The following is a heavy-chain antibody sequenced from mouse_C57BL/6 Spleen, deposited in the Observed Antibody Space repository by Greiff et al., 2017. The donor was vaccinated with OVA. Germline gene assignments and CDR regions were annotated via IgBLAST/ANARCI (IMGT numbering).Heavy chain of an antibody. Sequence: QVQLQQPGAELVRPGSSVRLSCKASGYTFTSYWMHWVKQRPIQGLEWIGNIDPSDSETHYNQKFKDKATLTVDKSSSTAYMQLSSLTSEDSAVYYCARSAQATVAMDYWGQGTSVTVSS. CDR3: ARSAQATVAMDY. D-gene: IGHD3-2*02. CDR1: GYTFTSYW. CDR2: IDPSDSET. J-gene: IGHJ4*01. V-gene: IGHV1-52*01.